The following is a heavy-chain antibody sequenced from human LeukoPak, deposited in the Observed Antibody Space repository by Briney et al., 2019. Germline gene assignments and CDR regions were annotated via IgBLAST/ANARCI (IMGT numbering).Heavy chain of an antibody. CDR1: GFTFSSYW. CDR2: INSDGSST. V-gene: IGHV3-74*01. J-gene: IGHJ4*02. D-gene: IGHD1-26*01. Sequence: GGSLRLSCAASGFTFSSYWMHWVRQAPGKGLVWVSRINSDGSSTSYADSVKGRFTISRDNAKNTLYLQMNSLRAEDTAVYYCARKGEGGSYPFDYWGQGTLVTVSS. CDR3: ARKGEGGSYPFDY.